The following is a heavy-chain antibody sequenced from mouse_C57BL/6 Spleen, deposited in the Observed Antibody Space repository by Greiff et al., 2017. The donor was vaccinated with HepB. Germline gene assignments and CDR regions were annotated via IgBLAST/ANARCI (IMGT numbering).Heavy chain of an antibody. CDR2: ISSGSSTI. J-gene: IGHJ4*01. V-gene: IGHV5-17*01. Sequence: EVMLVESGGGLVKPGGSLKLSCAASGFTFSDYGMHWVRQAPEKGLEWVAYISSGSSTIYYADTVKGRFTISRDNAKNTLFLQMTSLRSEDTAMYYCARRYYYGSRYYAMDYWGQGTSVTVSS. D-gene: IGHD1-1*01. CDR3: ARRYYYGSRYYAMDY. CDR1: GFTFSDYG.